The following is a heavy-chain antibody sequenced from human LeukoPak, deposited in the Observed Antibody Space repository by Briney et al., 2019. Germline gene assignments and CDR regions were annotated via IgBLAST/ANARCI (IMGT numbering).Heavy chain of an antibody. Sequence: SETLSLTCAVYSGSFSGYYWSWIRQPPGKGLEWIGEINHSGSTNYNPSLKSRVTMSVDTSKNQFSLKLSSVTAADTAVYYCARVGADGSGFLFDYWGQGTLVTVSS. D-gene: IGHD3-10*01. CDR1: SGSFSGYY. J-gene: IGHJ4*02. CDR2: INHSGST. V-gene: IGHV4-34*01. CDR3: ARVGADGSGFLFDY.